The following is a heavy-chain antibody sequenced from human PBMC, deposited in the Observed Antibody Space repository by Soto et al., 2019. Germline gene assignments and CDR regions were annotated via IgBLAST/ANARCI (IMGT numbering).Heavy chain of an antibody. Sequence: HPGGSLRLSCAASGFTFSTYSMHWVRQAPGKGLEWVAIISYDGSQKYYGDSVKGRFTISRDNSKNTLYLQMNSLRAEDTATYYCANSKSSAWHIFDYWGQGTLVTVSS. CDR2: ISYDGSQK. J-gene: IGHJ4*02. V-gene: IGHV3-30-3*01. CDR3: ANSKSSAWHIFDY. CDR1: GFTFSTYS. D-gene: IGHD6-19*01.